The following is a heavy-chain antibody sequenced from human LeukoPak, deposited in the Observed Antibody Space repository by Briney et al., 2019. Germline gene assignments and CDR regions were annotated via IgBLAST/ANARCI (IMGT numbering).Heavy chain of an antibody. CDR1: GFTFSSYA. Sequence: GGSLRLSCAASGFTFSSYAMSWVRQAPGKGLEWVSAISGSGGSTYYADSVKGRFTISRDNGRSTLYLQMNSLTVEDTAVYYCARGQLRSGGAYVGDYWGLGTLVTVSS. CDR3: ARGQLRSGGAYVGDY. V-gene: IGHV3-23*01. J-gene: IGHJ4*01. D-gene: IGHD4-23*01. CDR2: ISGSGGST.